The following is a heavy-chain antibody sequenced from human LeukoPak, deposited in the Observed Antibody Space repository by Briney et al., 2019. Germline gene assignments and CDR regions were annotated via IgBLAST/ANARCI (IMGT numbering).Heavy chain of an antibody. Sequence: SETLSLTCAVYGGSFSGYYWSWIRQSPGKGLEWIGEINHSGSTNYNPSLKSRVTISVDTSKNQFSLKLSSVTAADTAVYYCARGNYYDSSAYYPQWGQGTLVTVSS. CDR3: ARGNYYDSSAYYPQ. CDR2: INHSGST. J-gene: IGHJ4*02. D-gene: IGHD3-22*01. V-gene: IGHV4-34*01. CDR1: GGSFSGYY.